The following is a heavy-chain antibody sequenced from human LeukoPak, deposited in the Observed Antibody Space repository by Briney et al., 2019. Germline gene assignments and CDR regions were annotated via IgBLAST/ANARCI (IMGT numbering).Heavy chain of an antibody. V-gene: IGHV1-18*01. Sequence: GASVRVSCKPSVYSFTTYGIGWVRQAPGQGLERMGLISTDNGDTNYAPNFQGRVAMTTDTSTSTAYMELRSLRSDDAAVYYCARFWSGYLPDYWGQGTLVTVSS. J-gene: IGHJ4*02. CDR2: ISTDNGDT. D-gene: IGHD3-3*01. CDR3: ARFWSGYLPDY. CDR1: VYSFTTYG.